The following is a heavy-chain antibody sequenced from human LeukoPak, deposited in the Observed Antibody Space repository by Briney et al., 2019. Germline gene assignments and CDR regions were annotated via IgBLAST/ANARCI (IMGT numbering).Heavy chain of an antibody. CDR1: GGSISSGSYY. CDR3: ARETYYYDSSGYYINYFDY. CDR2: IYTSGST. V-gene: IGHV4-61*09. J-gene: IGHJ4*02. D-gene: IGHD3-22*01. Sequence: ASETLSLTCTVSGGSISSGSYYWSWIRQPAGKGLQGIGHIYTSGSTSSHPSLMSRATISVDTTKNQFSLKLSSVTAADPAVYYCARETYYYDSSGYYINYFDYWGQGTLVTVSS.